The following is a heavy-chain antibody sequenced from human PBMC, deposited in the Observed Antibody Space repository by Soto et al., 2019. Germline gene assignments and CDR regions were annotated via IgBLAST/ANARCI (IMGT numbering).Heavy chain of an antibody. D-gene: IGHD3-3*01. CDR2: INSDGSST. Sequence: EVQLVESGGGLVQPGGSLRLSCAASGFTFSSYWMHWVRQAPGKGLVWVSRINSDGSSTSYADSVKGRFTISRDNAKNTLYLQMNSLRAEDTAVYYCARGVVYDFWSGYYTKGAFDIWGQGTMVTVSS. CDR3: ARGVVYDFWSGYYTKGAFDI. J-gene: IGHJ3*02. CDR1: GFTFSSYW. V-gene: IGHV3-74*01.